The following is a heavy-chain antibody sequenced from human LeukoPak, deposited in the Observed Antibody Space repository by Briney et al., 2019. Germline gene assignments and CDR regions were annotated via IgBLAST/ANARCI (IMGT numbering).Heavy chain of an antibody. CDR3: ARDPNSSSEWGPFDP. CDR2: TYYRSKWSN. J-gene: IGHJ5*02. CDR1: GDRVSNNVAS. V-gene: IGHV6-1*01. D-gene: IGHD6-6*01. Sequence: SQTLSLTCAISGDRVSNNVASWNWIRQSPSRGLEWPGRTYYRSKWSNDYAPSVKSRITISPDTSKNQFSLQLNSVTPEDTAVYYCARDPNSSSEWGPFDPWGQGTLVTVSS.